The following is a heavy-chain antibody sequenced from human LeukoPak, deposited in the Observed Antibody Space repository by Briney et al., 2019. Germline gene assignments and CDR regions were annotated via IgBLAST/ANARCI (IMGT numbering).Heavy chain of an antibody. CDR1: GGSISSGDYY. J-gene: IGHJ4*02. Sequence: SQTLSLTCTVSGGSISSGDYYWSWIRQPPGKGLEWIGYIYYSGSTYYNPSLKSRVTISVDTSKNQFSLKLSSVTAADTAVYYCARGPGLQLWLDYWGQGTLVTVSS. CDR3: ARGPGLQLWLDY. V-gene: IGHV4-30-4*01. D-gene: IGHD5-18*01. CDR2: IYYSGST.